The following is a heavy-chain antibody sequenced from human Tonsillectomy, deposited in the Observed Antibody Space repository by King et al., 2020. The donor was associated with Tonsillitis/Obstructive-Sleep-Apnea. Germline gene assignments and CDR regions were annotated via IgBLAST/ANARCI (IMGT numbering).Heavy chain of an antibody. J-gene: IGHJ4*02. D-gene: IGHD1-7*01. V-gene: IGHV4-34*01. Sequence: VQLQQWGAGLLKPSETLSLTCAVYGGSFSGYYWSWIRQPPGKGLEWVGEIDHSGSTNYNPYLKSRVTISVDTSKNQFSLKLSSVTAADTAMYYCARITGTTVDYWGQGTLVTVSS. CDR1: GGSFSGYY. CDR3: ARITGTTVDY. CDR2: IDHSGST.